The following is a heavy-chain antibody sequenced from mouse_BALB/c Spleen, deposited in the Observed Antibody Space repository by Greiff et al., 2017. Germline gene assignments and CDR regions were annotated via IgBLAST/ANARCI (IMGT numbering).Heavy chain of an antibody. CDR2: IWSGGST. J-gene: IGHJ1*01. Sequence: QVHVKQSGPGLVQPSQSLSITCTVSGFSLTSYGVHWVRQSPGKGLEWLGVIWSGGSTDYNAAFISRLSISKDNSKSQVFFKMNSLQADDTAIYYCARNARTGTSYWYFDVWGAGTTVTVSS. D-gene: IGHD4-1*01. CDR1: GFSLTSYG. CDR3: ARNARTGTSYWYFDV. V-gene: IGHV2-4-1*01.